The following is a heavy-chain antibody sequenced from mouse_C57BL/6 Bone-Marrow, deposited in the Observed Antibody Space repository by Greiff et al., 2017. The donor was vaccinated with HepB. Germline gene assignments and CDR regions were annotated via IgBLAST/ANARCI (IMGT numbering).Heavy chain of an antibody. CDR1: GFTFSSYA. D-gene: IGHD1-1*01. V-gene: IGHV5-4*01. CDR3: ARETTVVALDY. CDR2: ISDGGSYT. J-gene: IGHJ2*01. Sequence: EVQRVESGGGLVKPGGSLKLSCAASGFTFSSYAMSWVRQTPAKRLEWVATISDGGSYTYYPDNVKGRFTISRDNAKNNLYLQMSHLKSEDTAMYYCARETTVVALDYWGQGTTLTVSS.